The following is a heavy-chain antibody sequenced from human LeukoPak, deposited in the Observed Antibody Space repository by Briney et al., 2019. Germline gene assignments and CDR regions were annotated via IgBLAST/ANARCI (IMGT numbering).Heavy chain of an antibody. CDR3: AKDLGLWFGETLFDY. D-gene: IGHD3-10*01. CDR2: ISGSGGST. V-gene: IGHV3-23*01. Sequence: GGSLRLSCAASGFTFSSYAMSWVRQAPGKGLEWVSAISGSGGSTYYADSVKGRFTISRDNSKNTLYLQMNSLRAEDMAVYYCAKDLGLWFGETLFDYWGQGTLVTVSS. CDR1: GFTFSSYA. J-gene: IGHJ4*02.